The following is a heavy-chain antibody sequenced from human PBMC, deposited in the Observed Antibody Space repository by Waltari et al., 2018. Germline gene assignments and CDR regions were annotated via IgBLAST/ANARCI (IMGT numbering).Heavy chain of an antibody. J-gene: IGHJ6*02. CDR1: GFTFGTSW. D-gene: IGHD7-27*01. V-gene: IGHV3-7*01. Sequence: EVQLVESGGGLVQPGGSLRLSCAVSGFTFGTSWMRGVRQAPGKGLEWVANINQDGSDKYYVDSVKGRFTISRDNAKNSLYLQMNSLRPEDTAVYYCARYDLGPYYYYGMDVWGQGTTVTASS. CDR3: ARYDLGPYYYYGMDV. CDR2: INQDGSDK.